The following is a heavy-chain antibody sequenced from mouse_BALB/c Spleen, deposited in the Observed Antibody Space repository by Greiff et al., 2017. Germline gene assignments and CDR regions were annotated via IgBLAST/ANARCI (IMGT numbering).Heavy chain of an antibody. D-gene: IGHD2-14*01. CDR3: ARSFYRLYAMDY. CDR2: ISSGSSTI. CDR1: GFTFSSFG. J-gene: IGHJ4*01. V-gene: IGHV5-17*02. Sequence: EVMLVESGGGLVQPGGSRKLSCAASGFTFSSFGMHWVRQAPEKGLEWVAYISSGSSTIYYADTVKGRFTISRDNPKNTLFLQMTSLRSEDTAMYYCARSFYRLYAMDYWGQGTSVTVSS.